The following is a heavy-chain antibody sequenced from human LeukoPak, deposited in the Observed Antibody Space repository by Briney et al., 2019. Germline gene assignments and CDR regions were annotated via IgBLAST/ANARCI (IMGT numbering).Heavy chain of an antibody. Sequence: GGSLRLSCAASGFILSPYSMHWVRQAPGKGLEWVAVISFDGTIKYYGGSVNGRFTISRDNAKNTLYLQMNSLRGEDTAVYYCAKDLGGSYYEPHDAFDIWGQGTMVTVSS. J-gene: IGHJ3*02. CDR1: GFILSPYS. D-gene: IGHD1-26*01. CDR3: AKDLGGSYYEPHDAFDI. CDR2: ISFDGTIK. V-gene: IGHV3-30-3*01.